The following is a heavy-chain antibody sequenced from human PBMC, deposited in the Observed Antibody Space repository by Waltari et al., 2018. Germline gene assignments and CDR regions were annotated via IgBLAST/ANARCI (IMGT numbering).Heavy chain of an antibody. D-gene: IGHD3-3*01. Sequence: DVQLVESGGGLMQSGGSLRLSCVASGFTVRNTYVNWVRQAPGKGLDWVSVINNGGITYYTGSVKGRFTISRDNSKNTVYLQRNSLTAEDTGIYYCARGPQEWFAVWGQGTQVTV. J-gene: IGHJ4*02. CDR2: INNGGIT. CDR1: GFTVRNTY. V-gene: IGHV3-53*01. CDR3: ARGPQEWFAV.